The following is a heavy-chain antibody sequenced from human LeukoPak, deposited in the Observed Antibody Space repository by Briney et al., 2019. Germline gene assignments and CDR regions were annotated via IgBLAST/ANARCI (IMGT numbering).Heavy chain of an antibody. Sequence: KTSETLSLTCAVYGGSFSGYYWSWIRQPPGKGLEWIGEINHSGSTNYNPSLKSRVTISVDTSKNQFSLKLSSVTAADTAVYYCASFPQKFNYYDSSGSIWGQGTMVTVSS. V-gene: IGHV4-34*01. CDR1: GGSFSGYY. CDR3: ASFPQKFNYYDSSGSI. CDR2: INHSGST. J-gene: IGHJ3*02. D-gene: IGHD3-22*01.